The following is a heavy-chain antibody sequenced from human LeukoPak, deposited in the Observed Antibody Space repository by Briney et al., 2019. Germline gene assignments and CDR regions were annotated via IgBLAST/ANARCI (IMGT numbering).Heavy chain of an antibody. J-gene: IGHJ4*02. V-gene: IGHV4-59*01. Sequence: PSETLSLTCNVSGGSMNGYYWSWIRQPPGKGLQWIGYIYSSGSTNYNPSLQSRVTISVDTSKNQFSLKLSSVTAADTAVYYCARGAATPTDYWGQGTLVTVSS. CDR3: ARGAATPTDY. CDR1: GGSMNGYY. D-gene: IGHD2-15*01. CDR2: IYSSGST.